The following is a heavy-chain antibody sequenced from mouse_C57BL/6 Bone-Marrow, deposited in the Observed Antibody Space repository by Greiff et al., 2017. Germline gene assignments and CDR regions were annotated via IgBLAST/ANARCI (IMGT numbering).Heavy chain of an antibody. CDR1: GFTFSSYA. D-gene: IGHD2-4*01. CDR3: ARGGSTMKDD. Sequence: EVKLMESGGGLVKPGGSLKLSCAASGFTFSSYAMSWVRQTPEKRLEWVATISDGGSYTYSPDNVKGRFTISRDNAKNNLYLQMSHLKSEDTAMYYCARGGSTMKDDWGKGTTLTVSS. V-gene: IGHV5-4*03. CDR2: ISDGGSYT. J-gene: IGHJ2*01.